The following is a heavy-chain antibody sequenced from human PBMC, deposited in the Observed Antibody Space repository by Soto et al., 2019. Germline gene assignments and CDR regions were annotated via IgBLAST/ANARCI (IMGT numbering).Heavy chain of an antibody. CDR3: AKGNAPQSRYDFWSGYLLALMDV. J-gene: IGHJ6*03. V-gene: IGHV3-23*01. D-gene: IGHD3-3*01. CDR2: ISGSGGST. Sequence: PAGSLRLSCAASGFTVSSYAMTWFRQAPGKGLEWVSAISGSGGSTYYADSVKGRFTISRDNSKNTLYLQMNSLRAEDTAVYYCAKGNAPQSRYDFWSGYLLALMDVWDKGTTVTVSS. CDR1: GFTVSSYA.